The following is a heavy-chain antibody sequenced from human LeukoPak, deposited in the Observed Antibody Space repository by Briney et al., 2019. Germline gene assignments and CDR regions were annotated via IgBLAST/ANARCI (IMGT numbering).Heavy chain of an antibody. Sequence: ASVKVSCKASGYTFTGYYMHWVRQAPGQGLEWMGIINPSGGSTSYAQKFQGRVTMTRDTSTSTVYMELSSLRSEDTAVYYCARALVYDSSADYYYYYMDVWGKGTTVTISS. J-gene: IGHJ6*03. D-gene: IGHD3-22*01. V-gene: IGHV1-46*01. CDR1: GYTFTGYY. CDR3: ARALVYDSSADYYYYYMDV. CDR2: INPSGGST.